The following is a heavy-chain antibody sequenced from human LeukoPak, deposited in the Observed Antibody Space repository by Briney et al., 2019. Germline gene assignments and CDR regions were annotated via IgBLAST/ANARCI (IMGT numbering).Heavy chain of an antibody. D-gene: IGHD2-2*01. CDR1: GFTFSSYA. CDR2: ISGSGGST. CDR3: AKWGLGYCSSTSCYEVDY. V-gene: IGHV3-23*01. J-gene: IGHJ4*02. Sequence: GGSLRLSCAASGFTFSSYAMSWVRQAPGKGLEWVSAISGSGGSTYYADSVKGRFTISRDNSKNTLYLQMNSLRAEDTAVYYCAKWGLGYCSSTSCYEVDYWGQGTLVTVSS.